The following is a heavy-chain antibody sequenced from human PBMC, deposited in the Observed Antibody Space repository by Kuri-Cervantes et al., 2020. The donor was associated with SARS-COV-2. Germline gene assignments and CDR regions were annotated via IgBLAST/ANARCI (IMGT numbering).Heavy chain of an antibody. D-gene: IGHD2-2*01. CDR2: ISSSSSYI. CDR1: GFTFSSYS. Sequence: GESLKISCAASGFTFSSYSMNWVRQALGKGLEWVSSISSSSSYIYYADSVKGRFTISRDNAKNSLYLQMNSLRAEDTAVYYCARDVNIVVVPAYYYGMDVWGQGTTVTVSS. V-gene: IGHV3-21*01. CDR3: ARDVNIVVVPAYYYGMDV. J-gene: IGHJ6*02.